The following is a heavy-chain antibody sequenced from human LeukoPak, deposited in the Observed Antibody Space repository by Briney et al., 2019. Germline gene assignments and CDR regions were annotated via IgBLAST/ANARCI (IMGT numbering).Heavy chain of an antibody. CDR1: GFTFSSYG. Sequence: GGSLRLSCAASGFTFSSYGMHWVRQAPGKGLEWVAFIRHDGNNKYYADSVKGRTTISRDNSKNTLYLQMNSLRAEDTAVYYCAKAGTYYFDSTEDYWGQGTLVTVSS. J-gene: IGHJ4*02. CDR2: IRHDGNNK. D-gene: IGHD3-22*01. V-gene: IGHV3-30*02. CDR3: AKAGTYYFDSTEDY.